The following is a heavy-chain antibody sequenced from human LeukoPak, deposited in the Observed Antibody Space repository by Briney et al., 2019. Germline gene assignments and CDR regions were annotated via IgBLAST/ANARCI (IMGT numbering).Heavy chain of an antibody. CDR2: ISGSGGST. J-gene: IGHJ3*02. Sequence: GGSQRLSCAASGFTFSSYAMSWVRQAPGKGLEWVSAISGSGGSTYYADSVKGRFTISRDNSKNTLYLQMNSLRAEDTAVYYCARHGYCSSTSCPYDAFDIWGQGTMVTVSS. CDR1: GFTFSSYA. V-gene: IGHV3-23*01. D-gene: IGHD2-2*03. CDR3: ARHGYCSSTSCPYDAFDI.